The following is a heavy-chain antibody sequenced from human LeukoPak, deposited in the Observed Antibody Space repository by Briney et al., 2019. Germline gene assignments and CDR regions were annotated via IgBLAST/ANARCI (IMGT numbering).Heavy chain of an antibody. D-gene: IGHD5-18*01. CDR2: INPNSGGT. V-gene: IGHV1-2*02. CDR3: AXXPXMSSYGXVSWFXP. CDR1: GYTFTGYY. Sequence: GASVKVSCKASGYTFTGYYMHLVRQAPGQGLEWMGWINPNSGGTNYAQKFQVRVTMTRDTSINTAYMELSRLRSDYTAVYYCAXXPXMSSYGXVSWFXPWGQGXLVTVSS. J-gene: IGHJ5*02.